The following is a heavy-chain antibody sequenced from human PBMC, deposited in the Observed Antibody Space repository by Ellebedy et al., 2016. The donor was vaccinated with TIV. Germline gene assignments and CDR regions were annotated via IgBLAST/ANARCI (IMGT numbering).Heavy chain of an antibody. J-gene: IGHJ4*02. V-gene: IGHV1-8*01. CDR1: GYTFTSYT. D-gene: IGHD4-17*01. Sequence: AASVKVSCKSSGYTFTSYTIHWVRQASGQGLEWMGWMNPNSGDTGYSLKFQGGVTMTTNRSVSTAYMELLSLASDDTAMYYCAREGGRGYGEIDDWGQGTLVTVSS. CDR3: AREGGRGYGEIDD. CDR2: MNPNSGDT.